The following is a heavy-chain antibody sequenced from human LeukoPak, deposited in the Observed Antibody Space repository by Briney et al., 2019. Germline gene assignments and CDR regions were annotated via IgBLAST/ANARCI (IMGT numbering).Heavy chain of an antibody. CDR3: ARIGYGSGSYCPFDY. CDR1: GFTFSSYA. CDR2: ISGSGGST. J-gene: IGHJ4*02. Sequence: GGSLRLSCAASGFTFSSYAMSWVRQAPGKGLEWVSAISGSGGSTYYADSVKGRFTISRDNSKNTLYLQMNSLRAEDTAVYYCARIGYGSGSYCPFDYWGQGTLVTVSS. D-gene: IGHD3-10*01. V-gene: IGHV3-23*01.